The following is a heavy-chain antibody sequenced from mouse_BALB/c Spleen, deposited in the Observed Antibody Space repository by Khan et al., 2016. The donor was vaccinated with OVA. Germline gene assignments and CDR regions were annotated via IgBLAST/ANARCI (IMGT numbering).Heavy chain of an antibody. Sequence: VQLKQSGTVLARPGASVKMSCKASGYSFTSYLIHWVKQRPGQGLEWIGDIYPGNSDTTYNQKFKDKAKLTAGQSANTAYMELSSLTNEDSAVYYGARGGYSAVAYWGQGTLVTVSA. CDR2: IYPGNSDT. J-gene: IGHJ3*01. CDR1: GYSFTSYL. CDR3: ARGGYSAVAY. D-gene: IGHD2-12*01. V-gene: IGHV1-5*01.